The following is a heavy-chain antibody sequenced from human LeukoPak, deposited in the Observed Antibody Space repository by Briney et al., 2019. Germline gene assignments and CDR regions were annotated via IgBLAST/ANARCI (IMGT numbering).Heavy chain of an antibody. J-gene: IGHJ5*02. Sequence: GGSLRLSCAASGFPFNTYMSWVRQAPGKGLEWVSLIYSGGGTYSADSVKGRFTISRDISKNTLYLQMNSLRAEDTAVYYCAVTTCGGDCYGPSLSGWFDPWGQGTLVTVSS. V-gene: IGHV3-53*01. CDR2: IYSGGGT. CDR1: GFPFNTY. CDR3: AVTTCGGDCYGPSLSGWFDP. D-gene: IGHD2-21*02.